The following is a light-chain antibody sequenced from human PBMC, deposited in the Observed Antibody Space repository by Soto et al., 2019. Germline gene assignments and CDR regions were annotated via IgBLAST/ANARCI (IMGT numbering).Light chain of an antibody. CDR1: SSNIGGNT. Sequence: QSVLTQPPSASGTPGQRVTISCSGSSSNIGGNTVNWYQQLPGTAPKLLMYTNNQRPSGVPDRFSGSKSGTSASLASSGLQSEDEADYYCAAWDDSLNGVVFGGGTKLTVL. CDR2: TNN. CDR3: AAWDDSLNGVV. J-gene: IGLJ2*01. V-gene: IGLV1-44*01.